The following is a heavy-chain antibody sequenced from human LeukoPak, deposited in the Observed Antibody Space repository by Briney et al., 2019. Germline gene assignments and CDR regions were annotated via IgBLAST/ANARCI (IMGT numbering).Heavy chain of an antibody. CDR2: ISYDGSNK. V-gene: IGHV3-30*04. D-gene: IGHD6-6*01. J-gene: IGHJ5*02. CDR1: GFTFSSYA. Sequence: GGSLRLSCAASGFTFSSYAMHWVRQAPGKGLEWVAVISYDGSNKYYADSVKGRFTISKDNSKNALYLQMNSLRAEDTAVYYCARDGLSSYSSSTFDPWGQGTLVTVSS. CDR3: ARDGLSSYSSSTFDP.